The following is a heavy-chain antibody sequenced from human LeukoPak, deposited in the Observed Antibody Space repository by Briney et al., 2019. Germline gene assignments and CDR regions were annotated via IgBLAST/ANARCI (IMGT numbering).Heavy chain of an antibody. CDR1: GFTFGDYT. CDR2: ISSSSSYI. Sequence: GGSLRLSCTTSGFTFGDYTMSWVRQAPGKGLEWVSSISSSSSYIYYADSVKGRFTISRDNAKNSLYLQMNSLRAEDTAVHYCARTTEDCSRTSCYQYWFDPWGQGTLVTVSS. D-gene: IGHD2-2*01. J-gene: IGHJ5*02. V-gene: IGHV3-21*01. CDR3: ARTTEDCSRTSCYQYWFDP.